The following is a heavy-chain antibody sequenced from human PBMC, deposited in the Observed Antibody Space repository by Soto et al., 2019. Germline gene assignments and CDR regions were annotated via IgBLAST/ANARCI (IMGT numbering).Heavy chain of an antibody. CDR2: ISYDGSNK. Sequence: QVQLVESGGGVVQPGRSLRLSCAASGFTFSSYGMHWVRQAPGKGLEWVAVISYDGSNKYYADSVKGGFTISRDNSKNTLYLQMTSLRAEDTAVYYCAKEAYSGPLDYWGQGTLVTVSS. D-gene: IGHD2-15*01. J-gene: IGHJ4*02. V-gene: IGHV3-30*18. CDR3: AKEAYSGPLDY. CDR1: GFTFSSYG.